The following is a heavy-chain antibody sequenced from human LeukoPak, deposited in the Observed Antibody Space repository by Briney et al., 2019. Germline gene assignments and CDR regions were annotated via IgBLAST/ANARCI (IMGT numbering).Heavy chain of an antibody. CDR3: ARDLRRYSYGHPPSFDY. CDR1: GFTFSSYS. Sequence: GGSLRLSCAASGFTFSSYSMNWIRQAPGKGLEWVSSISSSTSYIYYADSVKGRFTISRDNSKNTLYLQMNSLRAEDTAVYYCARDLRRYSYGHPPSFDYWGQGTLVTVSS. V-gene: IGHV3-21*01. D-gene: IGHD5-18*01. J-gene: IGHJ4*02. CDR2: ISSSTSYI.